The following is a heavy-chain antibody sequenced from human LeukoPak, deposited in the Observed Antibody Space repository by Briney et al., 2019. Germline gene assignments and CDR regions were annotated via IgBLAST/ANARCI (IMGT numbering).Heavy chain of an antibody. D-gene: IGHD1-26*01. CDR2: IYASGENT. J-gene: IGHJ4*02. Sequence: PWGSLSLTCAVSGFSFSSCANYWIRQAPGRGLEWVSGIYASGENTYYADSVKGRFTISRDNSKNALYLQMNSLRGEDTAVYYCVRGLGDRLYWGRGTLVTVSS. V-gene: IGHV3-23*01. CDR1: GFSFSSCA. CDR3: VRGLGDRLY.